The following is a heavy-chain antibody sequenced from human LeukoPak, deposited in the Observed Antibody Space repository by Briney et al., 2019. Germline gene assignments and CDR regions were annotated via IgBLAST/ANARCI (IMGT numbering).Heavy chain of an antibody. CDR2: ISYDGSNK. Sequence: GKSLRLSCAASGFTFSSYAMHWVRQAPGKGLEWVAVISYDGSNKYYADSVKGRFTISRDNSKNTLYLQMNSLRAEDTAVYYCARITWAGSGSYFDYWGQGTLVTVSS. J-gene: IGHJ4*02. CDR3: ARITWAGSGSYFDY. V-gene: IGHV3-30*04. CDR1: GFTFSSYA. D-gene: IGHD3-10*01.